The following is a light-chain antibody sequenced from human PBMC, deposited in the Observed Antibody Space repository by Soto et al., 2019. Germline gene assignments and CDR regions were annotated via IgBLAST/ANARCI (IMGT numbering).Light chain of an antibody. CDR1: QSIGSN. Sequence: EKVMTQSPATLSVSPGERATLSCRASQSIGSNLAWYQQKPGQAPRLLIYGAHIRATGFPARFSGSGSGTEFTLTISSLQSEDFAVYYCQQYNNWPPLTFGGGTKVEIK. CDR2: GAH. V-gene: IGKV3-15*01. CDR3: QQYNNWPPLT. J-gene: IGKJ4*01.